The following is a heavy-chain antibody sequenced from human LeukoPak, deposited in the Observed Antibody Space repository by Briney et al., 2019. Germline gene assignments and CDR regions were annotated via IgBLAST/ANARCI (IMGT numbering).Heavy chain of an antibody. D-gene: IGHD6-19*01. CDR1: GFTFSSYG. V-gene: IGHV3-30*18. J-gene: IGHJ4*02. Sequence: GGSLSLSCAASGFTFSSYGMHWVRQAPGKGLEWVAVISYDGSNKYYADSVKGRFTISRDNSKNTLYLQMNSLRAEDTAVYYCAKVPSSGWSPFDYWGQGTLVTVSS. CDR2: ISYDGSNK. CDR3: AKVPSSGWSPFDY.